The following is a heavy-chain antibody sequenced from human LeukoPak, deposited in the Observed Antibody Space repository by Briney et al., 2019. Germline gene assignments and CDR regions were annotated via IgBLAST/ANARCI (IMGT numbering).Heavy chain of an antibody. CDR3: AEGGWTHFGH. CDR2: ISSSGTTI. CDR1: GFTFRTSG. J-gene: IGHJ4*02. V-gene: IGHV3-48*01. Sequence: GGSLRLSCAASGFTFRTSGMNWVRQAPGKGLEWVSYISSSGTTISYAQSVKGRFTITRDNAQNSLTLHMNTLRADDTAVYCAEGGWTHFGHWGQGTLVTVSS. D-gene: IGHD2-15*01.